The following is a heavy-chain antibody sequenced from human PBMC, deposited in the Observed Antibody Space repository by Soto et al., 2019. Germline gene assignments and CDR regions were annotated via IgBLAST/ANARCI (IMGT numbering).Heavy chain of an antibody. CDR3: ASDKDRLQLGGNYYYILDV. Sequence: QVQLEQSGAEVKKPGSSVKVSCKASGGTFSNSAISWVRQAPGQGLEWMGGIMPIFHTPDYAQKFQGRVTITADESTSTAYMELRGLRSDDTAVYYCASDKDRLQLGGNYYYILDVWGQGTTVTVSS. J-gene: IGHJ6*02. V-gene: IGHV1-69*12. D-gene: IGHD5-12*01. CDR2: IMPIFHTP. CDR1: GGTFSNSA.